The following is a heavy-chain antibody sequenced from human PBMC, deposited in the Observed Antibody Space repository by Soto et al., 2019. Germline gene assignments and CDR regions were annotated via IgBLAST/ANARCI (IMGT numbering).Heavy chain of an antibody. V-gene: IGHV1-18*01. Sequence: ASVKVSCKASGYTFTSYGISWVRQAPGQGLEWMGWISAYNGNTNYAQKLQGRVTMTTDTSTSTAYMELRSLRSDDTAVYYCARDGIVVVTTDAFDIWGQGTMVTGSS. J-gene: IGHJ3*02. CDR2: ISAYNGNT. CDR1: GYTFTSYG. CDR3: ARDGIVVVTTDAFDI. D-gene: IGHD2-21*02.